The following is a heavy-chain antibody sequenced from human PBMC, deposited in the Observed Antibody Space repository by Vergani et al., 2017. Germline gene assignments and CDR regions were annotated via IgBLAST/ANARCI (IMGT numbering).Heavy chain of an antibody. D-gene: IGHD3-3*01. CDR1: GGSISSSSYY. V-gene: IGHV4-39*07. J-gene: IGHJ4*02. Sequence: QLQLQESGPGLVKPSETLSLTCTVSGGSISSSSYYWGWIRQPPGKGLEWIGSIYYSGSTYYNPSLKSRVTISVDTSKNQFSLKLSSVTAADTAVYYCAEGYYDFWSGYYWDYYFDYWGQVTLVTVSS. CDR3: AEGYYDFWSGYYWDYYFDY. CDR2: IYYSGST.